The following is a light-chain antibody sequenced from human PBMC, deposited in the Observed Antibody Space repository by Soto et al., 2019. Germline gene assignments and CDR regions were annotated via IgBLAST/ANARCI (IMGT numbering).Light chain of an antibody. Sequence: EIVMTQSPATLSVSPGERATLSCRASQSVSSNLAWYQQKPGQTPMLLIYCASTRATGIPARFSGSGSGTKFTLTISSLQSEDFSVYYCQQYNNWSPLTFGGGTKVEIK. V-gene: IGKV3-15*01. J-gene: IGKJ4*01. CDR1: QSVSSN. CDR3: QQYNNWSPLT. CDR2: CAS.